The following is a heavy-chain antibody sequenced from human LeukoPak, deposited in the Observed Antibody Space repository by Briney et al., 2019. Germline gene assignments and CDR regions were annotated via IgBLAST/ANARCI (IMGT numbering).Heavy chain of an antibody. CDR1: GFTFSSYW. CDR2: IKSDGSST. V-gene: IGHV3-74*01. CDR3: ARGLPNYYGMDV. J-gene: IGHJ6*02. Sequence: GGSLRLSCVASGFTFSSYWMHWVRQAPGKGLVWVSRIKSDGSSTNYADLVKGRFTISRDNAKNTLYLQMNSLRTEDTAVYYCARGLPNYYGMDVWGQGTTVTVSS.